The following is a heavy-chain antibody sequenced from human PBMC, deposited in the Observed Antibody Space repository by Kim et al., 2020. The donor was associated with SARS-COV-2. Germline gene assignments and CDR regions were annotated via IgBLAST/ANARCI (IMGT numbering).Heavy chain of an antibody. J-gene: IGHJ4*02. V-gene: IGHV3-74*01. CDR3: ARDLSGADY. CDR1: GFPFRRYW. CDR2: TNEDGTTT. Sequence: GGSLRLSCAASGFPFRRYWMHWVRQVPGKGLVWVSRTNEDGTTTNYADSVKGRFTISRDNAENTLYLQMNSLTAEDTAVYYCARDLSGADYWGQGTLVTV. D-gene: IGHD3-10*01.